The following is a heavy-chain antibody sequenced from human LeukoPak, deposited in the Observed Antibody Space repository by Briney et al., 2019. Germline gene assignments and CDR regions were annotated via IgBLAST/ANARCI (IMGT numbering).Heavy chain of an antibody. J-gene: IGHJ3*02. D-gene: IGHD4-11*01. CDR1: GYTFTTSW. V-gene: IGHV5-51*01. Sequence: GESLKISCKGSGYTFTTSWIGWVRQLPGKGLEWMGIICPGDSDTRYSPSFQGQVTISADKSINTAYLQWTSLKASDTAMYYCARQLTTLRGFDIWGQGTMVTASS. CDR2: ICPGDSDT. CDR3: ARQLTTLRGFDI.